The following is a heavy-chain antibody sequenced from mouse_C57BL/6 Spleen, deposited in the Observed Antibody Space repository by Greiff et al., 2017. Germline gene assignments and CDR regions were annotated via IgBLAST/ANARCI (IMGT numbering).Heavy chain of an antibody. CDR1: GFNIKNTY. J-gene: IGHJ4*01. CDR3: ARNGDITTVVATDYAMDY. CDR2: IDPANGNT. V-gene: IGHV14-3*01. D-gene: IGHD1-1*01. Sequence: VQLQQSVAELVRPGASVKLSCTASGFNIKNTYMHWVKQRPEQGLEWIGRIDPANGNTKYAPKFQGKATITADTSSNTAYLQLSSLKSEDTAIYYCARNGDITTVVATDYAMDYWGQGTSVTVSS.